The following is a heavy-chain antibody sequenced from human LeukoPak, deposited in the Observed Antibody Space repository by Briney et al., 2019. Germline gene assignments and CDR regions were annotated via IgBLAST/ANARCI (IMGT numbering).Heavy chain of an antibody. J-gene: IGHJ4*02. V-gene: IGHV1-18*01. CDR2: ISAYNGNT. Sequence: GASVKVSCKASGYTFTSYGISWVRQAPGQGLEWMGWISAYNGNTNYAQKLQGRVTMTTDTSTSTAYMELRSLRSDDTAVYYCVRDPRGYSGYDRDYWGQGTLVTVSS. CDR3: VRDPRGYSGYDRDY. D-gene: IGHD5-12*01. CDR1: GYTFTSYG.